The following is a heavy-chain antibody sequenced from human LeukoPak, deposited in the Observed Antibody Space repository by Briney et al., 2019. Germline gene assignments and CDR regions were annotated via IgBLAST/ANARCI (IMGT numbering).Heavy chain of an antibody. CDR3: VRRGDSYGVFDY. V-gene: IGHV4-59*12. J-gene: IGHJ4*02. CDR1: GGSISSYY. D-gene: IGHD5-18*01. Sequence: PSETLSLTCTVSGGSISSYYWSWIRQPPGKGLEWIGHIYYSGSTNYNPSLKSRVTMSVDTSKNQFSLKLSSVTAADTAVYYCVRRGDSYGVFDYWGQGTLVTVSS. CDR2: IYYSGST.